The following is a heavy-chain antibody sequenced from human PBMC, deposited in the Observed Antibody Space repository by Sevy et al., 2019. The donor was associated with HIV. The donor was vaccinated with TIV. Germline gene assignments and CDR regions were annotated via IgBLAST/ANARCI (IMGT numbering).Heavy chain of an antibody. CDR3: ASLYNGFDY. Sequence: GRSLRLSCAASGFTFSSYKMIWVRQAPGKGLEWVSSISSSSTYISYADSVKGRFTISRDNAENSLFLQMNSLRAEDTAVYYCASLYNGFDYWGQGTLVTVSS. D-gene: IGHD1-20*01. CDR1: GFTFSSYK. CDR2: ISSSSTYI. V-gene: IGHV3-21*01. J-gene: IGHJ4*02.